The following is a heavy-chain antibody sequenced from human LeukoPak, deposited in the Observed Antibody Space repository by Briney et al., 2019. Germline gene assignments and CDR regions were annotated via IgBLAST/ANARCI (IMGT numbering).Heavy chain of an antibody. J-gene: IGHJ6*03. V-gene: IGHV1-2*02. CDR1: GYTFTGYY. CDR3: ARGGCSGGSCYAYYYYYYMDV. D-gene: IGHD2-15*01. CDR2: INPNSGDT. Sequence: ASVKVSCKASGYTFTGYYIHWVRQAPGQGLEWMGWINPNSGDTKYAQKFQGRVTMTRDTSISTAYMELSRLRSDDTAVYYCARGGCSGGSCYAYYYYYYMDVWGKGTTVTVSS.